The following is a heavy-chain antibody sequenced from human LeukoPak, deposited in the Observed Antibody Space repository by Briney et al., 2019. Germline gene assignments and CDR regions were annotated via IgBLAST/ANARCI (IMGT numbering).Heavy chain of an antibody. CDR1: GYIFTDYK. CDR2: ITPNSGGT. D-gene: IGHD1-1*01. J-gene: IGHJ5*02. CDR3: AREGTTGKFDWFDP. V-gene: IGHV1-2*02. Sequence: ASVKVSCKAPGYIFTDYKMHWVRQAPGQGLEWMGWITPNSGGTNYAQKFQGRVTMTRDTSISTAYMELIRLRSDDTAMYYCAREGTTGKFDWFDPWGQGTLVTVSS.